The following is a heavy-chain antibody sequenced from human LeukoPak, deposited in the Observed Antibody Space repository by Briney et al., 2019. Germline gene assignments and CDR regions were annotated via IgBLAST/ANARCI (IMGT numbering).Heavy chain of an antibody. J-gene: IGHJ4*02. CDR2: INPNIGVT. V-gene: IGHV1-2*02. CDR3: ALRRQSGAFFDF. Sequence: ASVKVSCKASGYNIIEYNIHWGRRVPGQGLEWMAWINPNIGVTNYAPEFQGRVSLTRDTSIRTAYMELSSLRSDDTAVYYCALRRQSGAFFDFWAQGTLITVSS. D-gene: IGHD4-17*01. CDR1: GYNIIEYN.